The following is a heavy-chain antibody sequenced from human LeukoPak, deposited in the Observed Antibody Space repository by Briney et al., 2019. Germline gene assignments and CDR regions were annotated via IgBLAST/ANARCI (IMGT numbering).Heavy chain of an antibody. J-gene: IGHJ4*02. CDR1: GGSISSGGYY. V-gene: IGHV4-31*03. CDR3: ARVHVITFGGVIAPRVFDY. D-gene: IGHD3-16*02. CDR2: TYYSGST. Sequence: SETLSLTCTVSGGSISSGGYYWSWIRQHPGKGLEWIGYTYYSGSTYYNPSLKSRVTISVDTSKNQFSLKLSSVTAADTAVYYCARVHVITFGGVIAPRVFDYWGQGTLVTVSS.